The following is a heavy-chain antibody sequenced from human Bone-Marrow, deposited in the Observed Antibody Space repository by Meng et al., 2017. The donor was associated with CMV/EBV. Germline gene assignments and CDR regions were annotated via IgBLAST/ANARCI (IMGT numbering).Heavy chain of an antibody. Sequence: SCKASGGTFSSYAISWVRQAPGKGLEWVANIKQDGSEKYYVDSVKGRFTISRDNAKNSLYLQMNSLRAEDTAVYYCADSGSLGACWGQGTLVTVSS. CDR1: GGTFSSYA. J-gene: IGHJ4*02. CDR2: IKQDGSEK. CDR3: ADSGSLGAC. D-gene: IGHD1-26*01. V-gene: IGHV3-7*01.